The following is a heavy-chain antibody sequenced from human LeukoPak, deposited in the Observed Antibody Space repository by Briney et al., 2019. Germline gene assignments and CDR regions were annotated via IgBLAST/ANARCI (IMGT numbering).Heavy chain of an antibody. CDR1: GFTFSDYW. CDR2: IKQDGREQ. J-gene: IGHJ5*02. Sequence: GGSLRLSCAASGFTFSDYWMTWVRQAPGEGLEWVANIKQDGREQMYVDSVKGRFTISRDNAKNTLYLQMNSLRVEDTAVYYCARSGETGYRPQGPWGQGTLVTVSP. CDR3: ARSGETGYRPQGP. V-gene: IGHV3-7*01. D-gene: IGHD5-18*01.